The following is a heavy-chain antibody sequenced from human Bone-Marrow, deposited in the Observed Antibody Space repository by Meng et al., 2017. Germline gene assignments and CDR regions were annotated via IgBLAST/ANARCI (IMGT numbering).Heavy chain of an antibody. V-gene: IGHV1-58*01. Sequence: SVKVSCKASGFTFTSSAVQWVRQARGQRLEWIGWIVVGSGNTNYAQKFQERVTITRDMSTSTAYMELSSLRSEDTAVYYCAAESNSSSYLCAFDIWGQGTMVTVSS. CDR3: AAESNSSSYLCAFDI. J-gene: IGHJ3*02. CDR2: IVVGSGNT. D-gene: IGHD3-22*01. CDR1: GFTFTSSA.